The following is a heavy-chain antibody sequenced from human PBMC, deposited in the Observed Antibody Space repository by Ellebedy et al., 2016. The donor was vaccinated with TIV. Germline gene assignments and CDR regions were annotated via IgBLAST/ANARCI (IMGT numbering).Heavy chain of an antibody. D-gene: IGHD3-9*01. Sequence: GGSLRLSXAASGFTFSSYNMNWVRQAPGKGLEWVSYISSVLTIYYADSVKGRFTISRDNAKNSLYLQSNSLRDEDTAVYYCARDSPGWSAFGIWGQGTMVTVSS. CDR3: ARDSPGWSAFGI. CDR1: GFTFSSYN. CDR2: ISSVLTI. J-gene: IGHJ3*02. V-gene: IGHV3-48*02.